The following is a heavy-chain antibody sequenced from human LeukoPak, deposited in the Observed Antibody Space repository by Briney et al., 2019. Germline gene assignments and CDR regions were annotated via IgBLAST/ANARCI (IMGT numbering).Heavy chain of an antibody. J-gene: IGHJ3*02. CDR2: IKQDGSEK. Sequence: GGSLRLSCAASGFTFSSYAMSWVRQAPGKGLEWVANIKQDGSEKYYVDSVKGRFTISRDNAKNSLYLQMNSLRAEDTAVYYCARPGYTAGYDIWGQGTLVTVSS. CDR3: ARPGYTAGYDI. V-gene: IGHV3-7*01. CDR1: GFTFSSYA. D-gene: IGHD3-9*01.